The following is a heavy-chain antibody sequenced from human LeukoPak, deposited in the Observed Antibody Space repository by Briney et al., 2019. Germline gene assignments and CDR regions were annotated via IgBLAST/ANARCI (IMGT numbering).Heavy chain of an antibody. CDR2: ISAYNGNT. CDR3: ASLKQQLVRTSTPRYYYYMDV. V-gene: IGHV1-18*01. Sequence: GASVKVSCKASGYTFTSYGISWVRQAPGQGLEWMGWISAYNGNTNYAQKLQGRVTMTTDTSTSTAYMELRSLRSDDTAVYYCASLKQQLVRTSTPRYYYYMDVWGKGTTVTVSS. D-gene: IGHD6-13*01. J-gene: IGHJ6*03. CDR1: GYTFTSYG.